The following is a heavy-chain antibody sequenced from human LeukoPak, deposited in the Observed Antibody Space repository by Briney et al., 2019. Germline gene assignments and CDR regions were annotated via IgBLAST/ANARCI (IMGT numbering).Heavy chain of an antibody. CDR2: TSGSGDIT. CDR1: GFTFDTHA. V-gene: IGHV3-23*01. J-gene: IGHJ4*02. Sequence: GGSLRLSCAASGFTFDTHAMTWVRQAPGKGLEYVSLTSGSGDITYYAHSLKGRFTISRDNSKTTLYLQMHSLRAEDTAMYYCAARPGDLAVPFDYWGQGTLVIVSS. D-gene: IGHD3-10*01. CDR3: AARPGDLAVPFDY.